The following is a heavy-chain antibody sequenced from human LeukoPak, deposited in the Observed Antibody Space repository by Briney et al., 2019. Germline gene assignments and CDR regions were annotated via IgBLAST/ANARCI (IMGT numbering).Heavy chain of an antibody. D-gene: IGHD3-10*01. J-gene: IGHJ6*02. CDR1: GGSISSYY. Sequence: SETLSLTCTVSGGSISSYYWSWIRQPPGKGLEWIGYIYYSGSTNYNPSLKSRVTISVDTSKNQCSLKLSSVTAADTAVYYCAGDRGAGTAWFGELSPNYYSYGMDVWGQGTTVTVSS. CDR2: IYYSGST. V-gene: IGHV4-59*01. CDR3: AGDRGAGTAWFGELSPNYYSYGMDV.